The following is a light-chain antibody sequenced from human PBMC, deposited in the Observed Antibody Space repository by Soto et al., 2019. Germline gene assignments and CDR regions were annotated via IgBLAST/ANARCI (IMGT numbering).Light chain of an antibody. CDR2: GSS. V-gene: IGKV3-15*01. CDR1: QSVSAE. Sequence: EIVLTQSPGTLSLSPGERATLSCRASQSVSAELAWYQQKPGQAPRLLIYGSSTRAAGIPGRFSGSGSGTDFTLTISGLQSEDFAVYYCQQYNDWPRTFGQGTKVDIK. J-gene: IGKJ1*01. CDR3: QQYNDWPRT.